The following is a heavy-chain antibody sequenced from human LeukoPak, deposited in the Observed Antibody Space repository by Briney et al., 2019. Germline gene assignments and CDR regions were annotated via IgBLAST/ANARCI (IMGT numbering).Heavy chain of an antibody. CDR3: ARAPDDYYGSGSPWFDY. Sequence: PSETLSLTCAVSGGSISSGGYSWSWIRQPPGKGLEWIGYIYHSGSTYYNPSLKSRVTISVDRSKNQFSLKLSSVTAADTAVYYCARAPDDYYGSGSPWFDYWGQGTLVTVSS. J-gene: IGHJ4*02. CDR1: GGSISSGGYS. CDR2: IYHSGST. D-gene: IGHD3-10*01. V-gene: IGHV4-30-2*01.